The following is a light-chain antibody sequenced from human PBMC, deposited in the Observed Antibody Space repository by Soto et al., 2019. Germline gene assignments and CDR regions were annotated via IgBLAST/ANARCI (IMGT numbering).Light chain of an antibody. Sequence: QSALTQPASVSGSPGQSITISCTGTSSDVGGYNHVSWYQQHPGKAPKLMIYDVTDRPSGVSNRFSGSKSGNTASLAISGLQAEDEADYYSNSYTRTNTLVFGGGTKLTVL. J-gene: IGLJ2*01. CDR1: SSDVGGYNH. CDR2: DVT. CDR3: NSYTRTNTLV. V-gene: IGLV2-14*03.